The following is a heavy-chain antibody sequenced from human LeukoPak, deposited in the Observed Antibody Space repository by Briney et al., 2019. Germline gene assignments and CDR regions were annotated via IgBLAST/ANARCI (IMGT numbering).Heavy chain of an antibody. V-gene: IGHV1-2*02. J-gene: IGHJ4*02. Sequence: ASVKVSCKASGYTFTGYYMHWVRQAAGQGLEWMGWINPNSGGTNYAQKFQGRVTMTRDTSISTAYMELSRLRSDDTAVYYCARRAPGYCSSTSCYPGDYWGQGTLVTVSS. CDR1: GYTFTGYY. CDR3: ARRAPGYCSSTSCYPGDY. D-gene: IGHD2-2*03. CDR2: INPNSGGT.